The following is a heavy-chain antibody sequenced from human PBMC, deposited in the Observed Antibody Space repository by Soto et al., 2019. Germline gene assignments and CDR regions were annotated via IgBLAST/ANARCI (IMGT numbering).Heavy chain of an antibody. CDR1: GYTFTSYG. D-gene: IGHD3-3*01. CDR3: ARGSPYHGGGYDIDN. Sequence: GASVKVSCKASGYTFTSYGISWVRQAPGQGLEWMGWMNPNSANTGYARKFQGRVTMTRDTSISTAYMELSSLRSEDTAVYYCARGSPYHGGGYDIDNWGQGTLVTVSS. V-gene: IGHV1-8*02. J-gene: IGHJ4*02. CDR2: MNPNSANT.